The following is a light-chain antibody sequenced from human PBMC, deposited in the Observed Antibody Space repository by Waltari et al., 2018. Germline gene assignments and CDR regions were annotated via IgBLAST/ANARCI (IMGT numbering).Light chain of an antibody. Sequence: DIQMTQSPSTLSASVGDRVTITCRASQSISNWLAWYQQKPGKAPKLLIYKASTLESGVPSRFSGSGSGTEFTLTISSLQPDDIATYYCQQYNSYSLLTFGGGTKVEIK. CDR1: QSISNW. V-gene: IGKV1-5*03. J-gene: IGKJ4*01. CDR3: QQYNSYSLLT. CDR2: KAS.